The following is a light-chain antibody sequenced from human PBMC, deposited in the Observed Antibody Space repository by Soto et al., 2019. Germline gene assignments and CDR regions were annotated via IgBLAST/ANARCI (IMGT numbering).Light chain of an antibody. J-gene: IGKJ4*01. CDR2: GAS. V-gene: IGKV3-15*01. CDR3: QQYNNWPPLT. CDR1: QSVSSN. Sequence: EIVMTLSPATLSVSPGERATLSCRASQSVSSNLAWYQQKPGQAPRLLIYGASTRATGISARFSGSGSGTEFTLTISSLQSEDFAVYYCQQYNNWPPLTFGGGTKVEIK.